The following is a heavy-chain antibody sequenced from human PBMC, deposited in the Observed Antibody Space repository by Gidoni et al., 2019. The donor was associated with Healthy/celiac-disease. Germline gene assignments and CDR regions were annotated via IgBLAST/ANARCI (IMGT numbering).Heavy chain of an antibody. CDR3: AKAATVTKGWDWFDP. Sequence: EVQLLESGGDLVQPGGSLRLSCVASGFTFSSDAMRWVRQAPGMGLEWVQAISGSGGSTYYADHVKGRFTISRDNSKNTLYLQMNSLRAEDTAVYYCAKAATVTKGWDWFDPWGQGTLVTVSS. J-gene: IGHJ5*02. CDR2: ISGSGGST. CDR1: GFTFSSDA. V-gene: IGHV3-23*01. D-gene: IGHD4-17*01.